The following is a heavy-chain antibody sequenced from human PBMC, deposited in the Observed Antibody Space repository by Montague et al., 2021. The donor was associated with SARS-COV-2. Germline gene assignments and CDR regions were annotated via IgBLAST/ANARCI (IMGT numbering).Heavy chain of an antibody. CDR1: GFTFSSYS. Sequence: SLRLSFAASGFTFSSYSMNWVRQAPGKGLEWVSSISSSSSYIYYADSVKGRFTISRDNAKNSLYLQMNSLRAEDTAVYYCARDRGSWYFDYWGQGTLVTVSS. J-gene: IGHJ4*02. V-gene: IGHV3-21*01. D-gene: IGHD6-13*01. CDR2: ISSSSSYI. CDR3: ARDRGSWYFDY.